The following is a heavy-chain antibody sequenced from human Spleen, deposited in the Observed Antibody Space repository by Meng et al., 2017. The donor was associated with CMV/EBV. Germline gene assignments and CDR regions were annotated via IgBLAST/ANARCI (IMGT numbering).Heavy chain of an antibody. CDR3: AREGGGHGDYGCWFDP. CDR1: SISRGCYY. CDR2: IYYSGST. V-gene: IGHV4-31*02. Sequence: SISRGCYYWARAPQHPGKGLEWIGYIYYSGSTSYHPSLKSRVSISVDTSKNQFSLKLSSVAAADTAVYYCAREGGGHGDYGCWFDPWGQGTLVTVSS. D-gene: IGHD4-17*01. J-gene: IGHJ5*02.